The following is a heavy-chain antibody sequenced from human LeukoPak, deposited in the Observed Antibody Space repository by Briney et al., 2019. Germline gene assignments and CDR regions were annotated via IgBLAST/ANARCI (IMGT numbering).Heavy chain of an antibody. V-gene: IGHV4-39*01. Sequence: PSETLSLTCTVSGVSISSSNYYWAWIRQPPGKGPEWIGSIYYSGTTYYNPSLKNRVTISIDRSKNQFSLKLSSVTAADMAVYYCAGPSVYCSGGSCYRSWGQGTLVTVSS. CDR3: AGPSVYCSGGSCYRS. D-gene: IGHD2-15*01. CDR2: IYYSGTT. CDR1: GVSISSSNYY. J-gene: IGHJ4*02.